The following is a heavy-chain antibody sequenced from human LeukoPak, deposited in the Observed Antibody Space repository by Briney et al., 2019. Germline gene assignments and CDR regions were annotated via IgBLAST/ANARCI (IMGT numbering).Heavy chain of an antibody. CDR3: ARDERSSRGTC. D-gene: IGHD1-26*01. CDR2: IYHSGNT. V-gene: IGHV4-38-2*02. J-gene: IGHJ4*02. CDR1: GYSISSGYY. Sequence: SETLSLTCTVSGYSISSGYYWGWIRQPPGKGLEWIGSIYHSGNTYYNPSLQSRVTISVDTSKNQFSLKLSSVTAADTAVYYCARDERSSRGTCWGQGTLVTVSS.